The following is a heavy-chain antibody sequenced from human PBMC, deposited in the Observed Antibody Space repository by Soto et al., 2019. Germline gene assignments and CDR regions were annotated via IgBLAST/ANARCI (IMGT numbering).Heavy chain of an antibody. D-gene: IGHD6-13*01. V-gene: IGHV4-38-2*02. CDR3: ARDLGSSRPPHYYYYYGMGV. CDR2: IYHSGST. Sequence: PSETLSLTCAVSGYSISSGYYWGWIRQPPGKGLEWIGSIYHSGSTYYNPSLKSRVTISVDTSKNQFSLKLSSVTAADTAVYYCARDLGSSRPPHYYYYYGMGVWGQGTTVTVSS. CDR1: GYSISSGYY. J-gene: IGHJ6*02.